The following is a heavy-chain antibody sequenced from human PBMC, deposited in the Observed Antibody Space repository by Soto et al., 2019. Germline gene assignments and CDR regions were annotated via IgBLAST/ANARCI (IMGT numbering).Heavy chain of an antibody. D-gene: IGHD1-26*01. CDR1: GFTFSYYW. J-gene: IGHJ3*02. CDR3: ARNATYSAGSFYYAVFDI. CDR2: IRRDGGEE. Sequence: DVQLMESGGCLVQPGGSLRLSCAASGFTFSYYWMTWVRQAPGKGLEWVANIRRDGGEEHYVDSVKGRFSVSRENDKASLYLQLNTRRLKNTAVYYCARNATYSAGSFYYAVFDIWGQGKRVTVPS. V-gene: IGHV3-7*05.